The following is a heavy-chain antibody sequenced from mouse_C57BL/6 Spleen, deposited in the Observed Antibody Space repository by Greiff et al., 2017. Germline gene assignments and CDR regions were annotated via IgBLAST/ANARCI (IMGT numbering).Heavy chain of an antibody. V-gene: IGHV1-55*01. CDR2: IYPGSGST. Sequence: QVQLQQPGAELVKPGASVKMSCKASGYTFTSYWITWVKQRPGQGLEWIGDIYPGSGSTNYNEKFKSKATLTVDTSSSTAYMQLSSLTSEDSAVYYCAREYYGSLRGLAYWGQGTLVTVSA. CDR1: GYTFTSYW. CDR3: AREYYGSLRGLAY. J-gene: IGHJ3*01. D-gene: IGHD1-1*01.